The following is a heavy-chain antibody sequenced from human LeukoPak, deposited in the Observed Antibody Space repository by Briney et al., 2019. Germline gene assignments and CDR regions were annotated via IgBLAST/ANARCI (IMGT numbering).Heavy chain of an antibody. V-gene: IGHV4-4*02. CDR3: ARYYGSGSYAFDY. Sequence: PSETLSLTCAVSGGSISSSNWWSWVRQPPGKGLGWIGEIYHSGSTNYNPSLKSRVTISVDKSKNQFSLKLSSVTAADTAVYYCARYYGSGSYAFDYWGQGTLVTVSS. J-gene: IGHJ4*02. CDR2: IYHSGST. CDR1: GGSISSSNW. D-gene: IGHD3-10*01.